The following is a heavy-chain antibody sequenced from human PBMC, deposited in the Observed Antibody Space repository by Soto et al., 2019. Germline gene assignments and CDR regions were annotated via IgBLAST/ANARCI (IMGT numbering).Heavy chain of an antibody. CDR1: GFTFSSYG. D-gene: IGHD6-19*01. J-gene: IGHJ4*02. CDR3: AKDRYSSGWYYFDY. V-gene: IGHV3-30*18. Sequence: VQLVESGGGVVQPGRSLRLSCAASGFTFSSYGMHWVRQAPGKGLEWVAVISYDGSNKYYADSVKGRFTISRDNSKNTLYLQMNSLSAEDTAVYYCAKDRYSSGWYYFDYWGQGTLVTVSS. CDR2: ISYDGSNK.